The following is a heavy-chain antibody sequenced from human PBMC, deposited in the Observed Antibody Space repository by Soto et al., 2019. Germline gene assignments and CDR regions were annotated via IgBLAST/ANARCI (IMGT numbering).Heavy chain of an antibody. CDR1: GFNIKTYS. Sequence: EVQLVESGGGLVKPGGSLRLSCAASGFNIKTYSMNWIRQAPGKGLEWVSAISSSGSHIYYADAVKGRFTIPRDNANNALFLQMNSLRAEDTGVYYCTRAESASSSSWHDYWGQGTLVTVSS. CDR3: TRAESASSSSWHDY. D-gene: IGHD6-19*01. J-gene: IGHJ4*02. CDR2: ISSSGSHI. V-gene: IGHV3-21*03.